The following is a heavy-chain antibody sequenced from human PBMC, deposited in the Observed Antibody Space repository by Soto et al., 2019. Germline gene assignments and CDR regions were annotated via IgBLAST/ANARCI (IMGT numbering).Heavy chain of an antibody. CDR2: IIPIFGTA. CDR1: GGTFSSYA. J-gene: IGHJ6*02. V-gene: IGHV1-69*13. CDR3: ARGDGVRYYYYGMDV. D-gene: IGHD2-21*01. Sequence: GASVKVSCKASGGTFSSYAISWVRQAPGQGLEWMGGIIPIFGTANYAQKFQGRVTITADESTSTAYMELSSLRSGDTAVYYCARGDGVRYYYYGMDVWGQGTTVTVSS.